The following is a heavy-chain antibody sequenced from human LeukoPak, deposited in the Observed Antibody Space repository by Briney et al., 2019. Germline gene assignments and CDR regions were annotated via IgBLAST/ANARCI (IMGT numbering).Heavy chain of an antibody. CDR1: GFTFSSLW. V-gene: IGHV3-7*01. Sequence: GGSLRLSCAASGFTFSSLWMTWVRQAPGKGLEWAANINQDGSEKYFVDSVKGRFTISRDNAKNSVFLQMNSLTVEDTAVYYCARDGGVSGYDLLDYWGQGTLVTVSS. D-gene: IGHD5-12*01. J-gene: IGHJ4*02. CDR3: ARDGGVSGYDLLDY. CDR2: INQDGSEK.